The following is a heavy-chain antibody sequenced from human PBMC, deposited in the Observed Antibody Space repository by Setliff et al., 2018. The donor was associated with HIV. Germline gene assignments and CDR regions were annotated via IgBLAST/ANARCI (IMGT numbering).Heavy chain of an antibody. J-gene: IGHJ4*02. CDR3: ARLVRGGSGHYFDY. V-gene: IGHV4-39*07. CDR2: VFYSGST. D-gene: IGHD3-10*01. Sequence: SETLSLTCAVSGVTFSSNNYYWGWIRQPPGKGLERIGTVFYSGSTSYSPPLKSRVTISVDTSKNQFSLKLKSVTAADTALYYCARLVRGGSGHYFDYWGQGKLVTVSS. CDR1: GVTFSSNNYY.